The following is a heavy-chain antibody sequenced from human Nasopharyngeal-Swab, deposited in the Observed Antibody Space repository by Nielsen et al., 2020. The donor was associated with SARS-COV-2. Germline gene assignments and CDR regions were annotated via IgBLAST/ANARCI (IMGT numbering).Heavy chain of an antibody. J-gene: IGHJ6*02. D-gene: IGHD4-17*01. V-gene: IGHV4-38-2*02. CDR2: IYHSGST. Sequence: GSLRLSCTVSGYSISSGYYWGCIRQPPGKGLEWIGSIYHSGSTYYNPSLKSRVTISVDTSKNQFSLKLSSVTAADTAVYYCAREDYGDYYGMDVWGQGTTVTVSS. CDR3: AREDYGDYYGMDV. CDR1: GYSISSGYY.